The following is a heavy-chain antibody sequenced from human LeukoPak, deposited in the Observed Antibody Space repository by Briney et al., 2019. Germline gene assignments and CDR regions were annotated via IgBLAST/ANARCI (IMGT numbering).Heavy chain of an antibody. J-gene: IGHJ4*02. Sequence: GASVKVSCKASGYTFTGYYMHWVRQAPGQGLEWMGWINPNSGGTNYAQKFQGRVTMTRDTSISTAYMELSRLRSDDTAVYYCARVSNTGLELLDYWGQGTLVTVSS. V-gene: IGHV1-2*02. CDR2: INPNSGGT. CDR3: ARVSNTGLELLDY. CDR1: GYTFTGYY. D-gene: IGHD1-7*01.